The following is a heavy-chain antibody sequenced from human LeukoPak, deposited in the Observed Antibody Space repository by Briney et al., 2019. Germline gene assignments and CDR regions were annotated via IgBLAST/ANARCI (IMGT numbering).Heavy chain of an antibody. Sequence: GGSLRLSCKGSGYSFTSYWIGWARQMPGKGLEWMGIIYPGDSDTRYSPSFQGQVTISADKSISTAYLQWSSLKASDTAMYYCARHFAPWFGELFPWFDPWGQGTLVTVSS. J-gene: IGHJ5*02. V-gene: IGHV5-51*01. CDR1: GYSFTSYW. CDR2: IYPGDSDT. CDR3: ARHFAPWFGELFPWFDP. D-gene: IGHD3-10*01.